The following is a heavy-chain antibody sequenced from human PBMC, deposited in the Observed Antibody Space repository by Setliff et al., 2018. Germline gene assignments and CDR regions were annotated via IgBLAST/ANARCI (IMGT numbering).Heavy chain of an antibody. CDR2: IYTSGST. D-gene: IGHD4-17*01. Sequence: PSETLSLTCTVSGGSISSGGYYWSWIRQPAGKGLEWIGRIYTSGSTNYNPPLKSRVTISVDTSKNQFSLKLSSVTAADTAFYYCARGAYGADIFGFDYWGQGTLVTVSS. CDR3: ARGAYGADIFGFDY. CDR1: GGSISSGGYY. J-gene: IGHJ4*02. V-gene: IGHV4-61*02.